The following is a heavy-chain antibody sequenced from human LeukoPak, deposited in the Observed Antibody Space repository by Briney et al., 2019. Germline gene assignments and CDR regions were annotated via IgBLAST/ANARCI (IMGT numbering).Heavy chain of an antibody. V-gene: IGHV5-51*01. J-gene: IGHJ4*02. CDR3: ATQTGYSRDIRFDY. Sequence: YWSWIRQHPGKGLEWMGIIYPGDSDTRYGPSFQGQVTISADKSISTAYLQWSSLKASDTAMYYCATQTGYSRDIRFDYWGQGTLVTVSS. D-gene: IGHD3-9*01. CDR2: IYPGDSDT. CDR1: YW.